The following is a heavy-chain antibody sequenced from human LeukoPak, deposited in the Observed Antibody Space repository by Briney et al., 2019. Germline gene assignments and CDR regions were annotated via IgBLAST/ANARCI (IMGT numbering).Heavy chain of an antibody. Sequence: GGSLRLSCVISDFPVSDNYMSWVRQAPGRGLEWVSVISNYGVTHYADSVKGRFTISRDDSNDTVFLQMSSLRPEDTAVYYCGASGSYYAPSYYWGQGTLVTVSS. CDR1: DFPVSDNY. CDR3: GASGSYYAPSYY. V-gene: IGHV3-53*01. CDR2: ISNYGVT. D-gene: IGHD3-10*01. J-gene: IGHJ4*02.